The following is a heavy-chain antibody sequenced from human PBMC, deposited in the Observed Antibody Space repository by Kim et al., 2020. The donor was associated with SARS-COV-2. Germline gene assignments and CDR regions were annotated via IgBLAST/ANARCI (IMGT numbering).Heavy chain of an antibody. D-gene: IGHD4-17*01. Sequence: GGSLRLSCAASGFTFSNAWMSWVRQAPGKGLEWVGRIKSKTDGGTTDYAAPVKGRFTISRDDSKNTLYLQMNSLKTEDTAVYYCTATHDYGDYDQLSVRAGGDYWGQGTPVTVSS. V-gene: IGHV3-15*01. CDR1: GFTFSNAW. J-gene: IGHJ4*02. CDR2: IKSKTDGGTT. CDR3: TATHDYGDYDQLSVRAGGDY.